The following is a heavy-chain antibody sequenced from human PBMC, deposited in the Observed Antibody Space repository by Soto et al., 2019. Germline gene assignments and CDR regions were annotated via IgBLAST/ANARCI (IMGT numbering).Heavy chain of an antibody. V-gene: IGHV4-31*03. CDR2: LYYSGST. J-gene: IGHJ3*02. CDR3: ARDVSATIGPAFDI. CDR1: GGSISSGGYY. D-gene: IGHD3-10*01. Sequence: QVQLQESGPGLVKPSQTLSLTRTVSGGSISSGGYYWSWIRQHPGKGLEWIGYLYYSGSTYYNPSLRSRVTISVDTSKNQSSLKLSSVTAADTAVYYCARDVSATIGPAFDIWGQGTMVTVSS.